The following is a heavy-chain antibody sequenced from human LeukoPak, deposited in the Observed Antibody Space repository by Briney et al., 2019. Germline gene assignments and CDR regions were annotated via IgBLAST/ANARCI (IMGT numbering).Heavy chain of an antibody. CDR1: GFTFRTYA. CDR2: ISGSGGST. J-gene: IGHJ4*02. CDR3: GKEGDFYDILTDY. Sequence: GGSLRLSCAASGFTFRTYAMSWVRQAPGKGLEWVSGISGSGGSTYYADSVKGRFTISRDNSKNTLYLQMNSLRAEDTAVYYCGKEGDFYDILTDYWGQGTLVTVSS. V-gene: IGHV3-23*01. D-gene: IGHD3-9*01.